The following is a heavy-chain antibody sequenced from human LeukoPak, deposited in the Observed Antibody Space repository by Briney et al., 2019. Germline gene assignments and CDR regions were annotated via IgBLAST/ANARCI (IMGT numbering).Heavy chain of an antibody. Sequence: PGGSLRLSCAASGFTFSSYAMSWVRQAPGKGLEWVSAISGSGGSTYYADSVKGRFTISRDNSKNTLYLQMNSLRAEDTAVYYCAKGDIVLMVYAILYDYWGQGTLVTVSS. CDR3: AKGDIVLMVYAILYDY. CDR2: ISGSGGST. CDR1: GFTFSSYA. J-gene: IGHJ4*02. D-gene: IGHD2-8*01. V-gene: IGHV3-23*01.